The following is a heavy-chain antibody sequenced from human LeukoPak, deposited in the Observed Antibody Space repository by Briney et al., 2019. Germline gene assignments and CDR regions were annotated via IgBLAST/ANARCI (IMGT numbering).Heavy chain of an antibody. CDR2: ISSSSSTI. J-gene: IGHJ4*02. D-gene: IGHD6-13*01. CDR3: ARESGSSWYELDY. Sequence: GGSLRLSCAASGFTFSSYSMNWVRQAPGKGLEWVSYISSSSSTIYYADSVKGRFTTSRDNSKNSLYLQMNSLRAEDTAVYYCARESGSSWYELDYWGQGTLVTVSS. CDR1: GFTFSSYS. V-gene: IGHV3-48*01.